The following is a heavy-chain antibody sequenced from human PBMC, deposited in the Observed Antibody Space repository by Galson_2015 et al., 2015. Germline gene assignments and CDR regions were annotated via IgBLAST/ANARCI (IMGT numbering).Heavy chain of an antibody. CDR3: ARDPLWDRTVGFDY. V-gene: IGHV3-74*01. CDR1: GFTFSSDW. J-gene: IGHJ4*02. D-gene: IGHD3-16*01. CDR2: INSDGTSK. Sequence: SLRLSCAASGFTFSSDWMHWVRHAPGKGLVWISRINSDGTSKTYADSVKGRSTISRDNAKNTLYLQMNSLRAEDTAVYYCARDPLWDRTVGFDYWGQGTLVTVSS.